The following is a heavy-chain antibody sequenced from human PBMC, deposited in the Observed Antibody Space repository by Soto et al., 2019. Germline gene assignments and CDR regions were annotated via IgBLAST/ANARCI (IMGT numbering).Heavy chain of an antibody. CDR3: ARLGIAAAGTWYRGTGWFDP. CDR1: GGSISSSNW. Sequence: QVQLQESGPGLIKPSGTLSLSYAVSGGSISSSNWWSWVRQPPGKGLEWIGEIYHSGSTNYNPSLKSRVTISVDKSKNQFSLKLSSVTAADTAVYYCARLGIAAAGTWYRGTGWFDPWGQGTLVTVSS. D-gene: IGHD6-13*01. J-gene: IGHJ5*02. V-gene: IGHV4-4*02. CDR2: IYHSGST.